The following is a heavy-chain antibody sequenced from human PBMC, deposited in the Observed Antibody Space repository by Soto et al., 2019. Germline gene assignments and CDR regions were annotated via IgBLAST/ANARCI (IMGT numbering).Heavy chain of an antibody. J-gene: IGHJ4*02. CDR2: IVVGSGNT. D-gene: IGHD6-19*01. CDR1: GFTFTSSA. CDR3: AAYYSSGWHPPDY. Sequence: ASVKVSCKASGFTFTSSAVQWVRQARGQRLEWIGWIVVGSGNTNYAQKFQERVTITRDMSTSTAYMELSSLRSEDTAVYYCAAYYSSGWHPPDYWGQGTLVTVSS. V-gene: IGHV1-58*01.